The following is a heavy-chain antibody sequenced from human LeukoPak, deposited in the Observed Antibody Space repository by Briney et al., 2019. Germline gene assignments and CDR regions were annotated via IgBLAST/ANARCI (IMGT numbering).Heavy chain of an antibody. D-gene: IGHD3-9*01. Sequence: PSETLSLTCAVYGGSFSGYYWSWIRQPPGKGLEWIGEINHSGSTNYNPSLKSRVTISVDTSKNQFSLKLRSVTAADTAVYYCARHRIIRDIVTGDYFDYWGQGTLVTVSS. V-gene: IGHV4-34*01. CDR3: ARHRIIRDIVTGDYFDY. CDR2: INHSGST. CDR1: GGSFSGYY. J-gene: IGHJ4*02.